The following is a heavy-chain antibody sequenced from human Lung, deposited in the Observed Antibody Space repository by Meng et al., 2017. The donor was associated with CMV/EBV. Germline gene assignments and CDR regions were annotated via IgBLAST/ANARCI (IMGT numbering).Heavy chain of an antibody. CDR2: IHHSGNT. V-gene: IGHV4-4*02. CDR1: GGSISTNNW. J-gene: IGHJ5*02. D-gene: IGHD3-3*01. CDR3: ARDRGNYYDFWSGLFDP. Sequence: SXTXSLXCAVSGGSISTNNWWSWVRQFPGKGLEWIGEIHHSGNTNYNPSLKSRVTISVDKSENQFSLKVNSVTAADTAVYYCARDRGNYYDFWSGLFDPWGQGTXVTVSS.